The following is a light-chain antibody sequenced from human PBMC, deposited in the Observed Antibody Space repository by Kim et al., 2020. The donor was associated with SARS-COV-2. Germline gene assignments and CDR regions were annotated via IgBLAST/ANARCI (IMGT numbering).Light chain of an antibody. J-gene: IGKJ2*03. CDR1: QTISSY. CDR2: AAS. V-gene: IGKV1-39*01. Sequence: LSASVGDRVTITCRASQTISSYLNWYVQRPGKAPKLLIYAASSLQSGVSSRFSGSGSGTDFTLTISSLQPEDFATYYCQQSYTLYSFGRGTKLEI. CDR3: QQSYTLYS.